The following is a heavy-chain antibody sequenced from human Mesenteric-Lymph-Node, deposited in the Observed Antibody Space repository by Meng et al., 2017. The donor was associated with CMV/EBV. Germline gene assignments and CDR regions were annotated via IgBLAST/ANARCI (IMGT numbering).Heavy chain of an antibody. V-gene: IGHV3-48*03. CDR1: VFTFSSYE. J-gene: IGHJ6*02. CDR2: ISSSSSTI. D-gene: IGHD3-3*01. Sequence: GGSLRLSCEASVFTFSSYEMNWVRQAPGKGLEWVSYISSSSSTIFYADSVKGRFTISRDNAKNSLYLQMNSLRAEDTAVYYCARESYDFWSGYTAGYWGYGMDVWGQGTTVTVSS. CDR3: ARESYDFWSGYTAGYWGYGMDV.